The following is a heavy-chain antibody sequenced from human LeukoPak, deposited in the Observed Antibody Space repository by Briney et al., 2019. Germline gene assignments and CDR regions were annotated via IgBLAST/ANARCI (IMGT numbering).Heavy chain of an antibody. CDR3: ARDQAYCGGDCYFDF. Sequence: PSETLSLTCAVSNYSISSVYYWGWIRQPAGKGLEWIGSIYHRGSADYNPSLKSRVTISVDTSKNQFSLKLKSVTAADTAVYYCARDQAYCGGDCYFDFWGQGTLVTVSS. D-gene: IGHD2-21*02. CDR1: NYSISSVYY. V-gene: IGHV4-38-2*02. CDR2: IYHRGSA. J-gene: IGHJ4*02.